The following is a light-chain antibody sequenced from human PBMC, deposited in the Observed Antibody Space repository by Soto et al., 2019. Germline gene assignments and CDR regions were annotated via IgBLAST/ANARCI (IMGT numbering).Light chain of an antibody. J-gene: IGLJ2*01. CDR1: SSNIGGNA. Sequence: QLVLTQPPSASVTPGQRVTISCSGSSSNIGGNAVNWYQHLPGTAPKLLLYSNDQRPSGVPDRFSGSKSGTSASLAISGLQSEDEADYYCAAWDDSLNGPVFGGGTKVTVL. CDR3: AAWDDSLNGPV. CDR2: SND. V-gene: IGLV1-44*01.